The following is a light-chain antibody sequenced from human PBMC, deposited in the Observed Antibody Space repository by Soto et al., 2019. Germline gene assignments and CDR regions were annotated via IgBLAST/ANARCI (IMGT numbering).Light chain of an antibody. V-gene: IGKV1-6*02. J-gene: IGKJ1*01. Sequence: ATQSTQSPSSLSASVGDRITITCRASRDIGSELSWYQQKPGKAPTLLIYAASNLQSGVPSRFRGSRSGTEFTLTVSSLQPEDFATYYCLQDHDDSWTFGQGTKVDIK. CDR3: LQDHDDSWT. CDR2: AAS. CDR1: RDIGSE.